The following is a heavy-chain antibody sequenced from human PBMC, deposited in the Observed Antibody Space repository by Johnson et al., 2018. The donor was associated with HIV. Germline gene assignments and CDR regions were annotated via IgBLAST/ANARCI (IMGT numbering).Heavy chain of an antibody. D-gene: IGHD3-3*01. J-gene: IGHJ3*02. CDR2: IKQAGSNK. CDR3: TKGRIFGVVMEAFDI. V-gene: IGHV3-7*02. Sequence: MLLVESGGGVVQPGRSLRLSCAASGFTFSNAWMSWVRQAPGKGLEWVANIKQAGSNKYYADSVKGRFTISRDTSKNTLYLKMNSLRAEDTAVYYCTKGRIFGVVMEAFDIWGQGTMVTVSS. CDR1: GFTFSNAW.